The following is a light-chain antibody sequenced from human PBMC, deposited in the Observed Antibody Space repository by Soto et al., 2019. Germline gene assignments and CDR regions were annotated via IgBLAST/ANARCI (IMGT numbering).Light chain of an antibody. CDR2: DAS. CDR1: QSVSRW. V-gene: IGKV1-5*01. J-gene: IGKJ1*01. Sequence: DVQMTQSPSTLSASVGDRVTITCRATQSVSRWLAWYQHQPGKAPKLLIYDASSLQSGVPSRFSGSGSGTDFTLTIISLQPDDFATYYCQQYDSLWTFGQGTKAEIK. CDR3: QQYDSLWT.